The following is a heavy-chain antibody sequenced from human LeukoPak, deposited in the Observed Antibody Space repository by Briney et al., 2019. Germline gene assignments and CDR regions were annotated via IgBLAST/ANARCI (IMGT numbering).Heavy chain of an antibody. CDR2: INHSGST. J-gene: IGHJ4*02. CDR1: GGSFSGYY. D-gene: IGHD5-24*01. Sequence: SETLSLTCAVYGGSFSGYYWSWIRQPPGKGLEWIGEINHSGSTNYNPSLKSRVTISVDTSKNQFSLKLSSVTAADTAVYYCAREIFGNGMAIDYWGQGTLVTVSS. V-gene: IGHV4-34*01. CDR3: AREIFGNGMAIDY.